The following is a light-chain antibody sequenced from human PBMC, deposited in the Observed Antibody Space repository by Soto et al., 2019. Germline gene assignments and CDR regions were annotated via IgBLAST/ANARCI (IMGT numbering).Light chain of an antibody. CDR1: SSDVGGYDH. V-gene: IGLV2-14*01. CDR3: SSYTATNTLVL. Sequence: QSALTQPASVSGSPVQSITISCTGTSSDVGGYDHVSWYQRHPGKAPKLMIYDVTNRPSGVSNRFSASKSGNTASLTISGFQAEDEADYYCSSYTATNTLVLFGGGTKLTVL. CDR2: DVT. J-gene: IGLJ2*01.